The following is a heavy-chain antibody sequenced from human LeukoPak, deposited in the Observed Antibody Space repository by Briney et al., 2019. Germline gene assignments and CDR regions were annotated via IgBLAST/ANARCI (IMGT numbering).Heavy chain of an antibody. CDR3: AKISSSAESNFDY. Sequence: PGRSLRLSCAASGFTFSTYTMHWVRQAPGKGLEWVAFIWPDGSKKYYADSVKGRFAISRENSKNTVYLQMNDLRPEDTALYFCAKISSSAESNFDYWGQGPLLTVSS. CDR2: IWPDGSKK. J-gene: IGHJ4*02. D-gene: IGHD6-25*01. CDR1: GFTFSTYT. V-gene: IGHV3-33*06.